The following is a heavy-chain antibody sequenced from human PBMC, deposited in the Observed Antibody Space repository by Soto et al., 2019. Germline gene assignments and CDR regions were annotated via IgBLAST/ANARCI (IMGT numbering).Heavy chain of an antibody. J-gene: IGHJ4*02. CDR1: GFTFSNYW. CDR2: IDHDGPT. CDR3: VRDSHGDY. Sequence: EVQLGESGGGLVQPGGSLRLSCAGSGFTFSNYWMHWVRQAPGKGLEWVSRIDHDGPTDYADSVRGRFTISRDNAENTLYLQMNSLRPEDTAVHYCVRDSHGDYWGQGTLVTVSS. V-gene: IGHV3-74*01.